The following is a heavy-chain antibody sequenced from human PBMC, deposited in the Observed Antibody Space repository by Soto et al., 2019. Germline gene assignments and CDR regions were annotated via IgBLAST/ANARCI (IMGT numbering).Heavy chain of an antibody. D-gene: IGHD2-15*01. V-gene: IGHV3-13*01. J-gene: IGHJ4*02. CDR1: GFTFSSYD. Sequence: GGSLRLSCAASGFTFSSYDMHWVRQATGKGLEWVSAIGTAGDTYYPGSVKGRFTISRDNAKNSLYLQMNSLRAEDTAVYYCARGVVAGVSIGYWGQGTLVTVSS. CDR3: ARGVVAGVSIGY. CDR2: IGTAGDT.